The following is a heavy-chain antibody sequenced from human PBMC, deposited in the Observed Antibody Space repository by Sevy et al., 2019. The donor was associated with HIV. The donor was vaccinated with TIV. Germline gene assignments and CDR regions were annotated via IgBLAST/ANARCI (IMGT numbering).Heavy chain of an antibody. J-gene: IGHJ5*02. D-gene: IGHD3-3*01. Sequence: ASVKVSCKASGYTFTSYDINWVRQATGQGLEWMGWMNPNSGNTGYAQKFQGRVTMTRNTSISTAYMELSSLRSEDTAVYYCARVINLYDFWSGYQPRWFDPWGQGTLVTVSS. V-gene: IGHV1-8*01. CDR1: GYTFTSYD. CDR3: ARVINLYDFWSGYQPRWFDP. CDR2: MNPNSGNT.